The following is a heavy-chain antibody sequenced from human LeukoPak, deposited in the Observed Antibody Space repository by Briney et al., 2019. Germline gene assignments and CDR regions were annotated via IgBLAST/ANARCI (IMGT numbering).Heavy chain of an antibody. V-gene: IGHV3-30*18. J-gene: IGHJ5*01. Sequence: TGGSLRLSCAASGFTFSSYGMHWVRQAPGKGLEWVAVISYDGSNKYYADSVKGRFTISRDNSKNTLYLQMNSLRAEDTAVYYCAKDLKPGIAVAGTDWFDSWGQGTLVTVSS. CDR1: GFTFSSYG. CDR2: ISYDGSNK. D-gene: IGHD6-19*01. CDR3: AKDLKPGIAVAGTDWFDS.